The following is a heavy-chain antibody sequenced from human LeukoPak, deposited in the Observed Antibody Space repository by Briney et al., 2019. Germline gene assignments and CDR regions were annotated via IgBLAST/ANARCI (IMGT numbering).Heavy chain of an antibody. Sequence: GASVKVSCKASGYTFTSYDINWVRQATGQGLERMGWMNPNSGNTGYAQKFQGRVTMTRNTSISTAYMELSSLRSEDTAVYYCARSSASGYYGYYYYYYGMDVWGQGTAVTVSS. J-gene: IGHJ6*02. V-gene: IGHV1-8*01. CDR1: GYTFTSYD. CDR3: ARSSASGYYGYYYYYYGMDV. D-gene: IGHD3-3*01. CDR2: MNPNSGNT.